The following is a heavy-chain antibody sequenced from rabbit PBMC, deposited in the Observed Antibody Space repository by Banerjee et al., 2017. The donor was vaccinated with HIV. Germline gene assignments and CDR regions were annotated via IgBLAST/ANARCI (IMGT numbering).Heavy chain of an antibody. V-gene: IGHV1S40*01. Sequence: QSLEESGGDLVKPGASLTLTCTASGFSFSSGYYMCWVRQAPGKGLEWIACIGIGSSGSTYYASWAKGRFTISKTSSTTVTLQMTSLTVADTATYFCARYYTDGINAFDPWGQGTLVTVS. CDR2: IGIGSSGST. CDR1: GFSFSSGYY. J-gene: IGHJ2*01. CDR3: ARYYTDGINAFDP. D-gene: IGHD6-1*01.